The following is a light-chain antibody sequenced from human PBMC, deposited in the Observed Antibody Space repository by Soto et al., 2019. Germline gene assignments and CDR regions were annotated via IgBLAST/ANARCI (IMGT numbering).Light chain of an antibody. Sequence: AVRMTQSPSSFSASTGDRVTITCRASQGISSYLAWYQQKQGKAPKLLIYAASTWQSGVPSRFSGGGSGTDVTLPISCLQSEDFVSYYCHQCYSYPRTFGHGTMVEMK. CDR3: HQCYSYPRT. J-gene: IGKJ1*01. V-gene: IGKV1-8*01. CDR1: QGISSY. CDR2: AAS.